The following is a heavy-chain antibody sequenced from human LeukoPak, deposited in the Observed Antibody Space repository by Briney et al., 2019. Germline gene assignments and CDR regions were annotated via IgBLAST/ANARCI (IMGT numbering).Heavy chain of an antibody. Sequence: GGSLRLSCAASGFTFSSYWMSWVRQAPGKGLEWVANMKQDGSEKYYVDSVKGRFTISRDNAKNSLYLQMNSLRAEDTAVYYCARESSGRYTIAGGFDYWGQGTLVTVSS. CDR1: GFTFSSYW. J-gene: IGHJ4*02. V-gene: IGHV3-7*01. D-gene: IGHD6-19*01. CDR3: ARESSGRYTIAGGFDY. CDR2: MKQDGSEK.